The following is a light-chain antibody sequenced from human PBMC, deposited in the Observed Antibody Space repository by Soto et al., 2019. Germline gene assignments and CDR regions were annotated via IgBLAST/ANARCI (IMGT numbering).Light chain of an antibody. CDR3: QKYDSAPWT. CDR1: QGILTY. J-gene: IGKJ1*01. V-gene: IGKV1-27*01. CDR2: AAF. Sequence: DIQMTQSPSSLSASVGDRVTITCRASQGILTYLAWYQQKPGQVPELLIQAAFTLQPGVPSRFSGSGSGTEFTLTINSLQPEDVATYYCQKYDSAPWTFGQGTKVDIK.